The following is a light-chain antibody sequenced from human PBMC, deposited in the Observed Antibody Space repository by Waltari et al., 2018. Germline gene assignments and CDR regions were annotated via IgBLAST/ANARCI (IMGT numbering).Light chain of an antibody. CDR2: ESS. CDR1: QSVSSY. CDR3: QQRSNWPSGT. Sequence: EIVFTQSPATLSLSPGERAPLSCRASQSVSSYLAWYQQKPGQAPRLLIYESSNRATGIPARFSGSGSGTDFTLTISSLEPEDFAVYYCQQRSNWPSGTFGPGTKVDIK. V-gene: IGKV3-11*01. J-gene: IGKJ3*01.